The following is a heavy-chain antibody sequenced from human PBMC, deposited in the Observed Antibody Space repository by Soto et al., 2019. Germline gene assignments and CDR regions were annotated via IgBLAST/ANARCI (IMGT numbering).Heavy chain of an antibody. V-gene: IGHV4-34*01. D-gene: IGHD2-8*02. CDR3: ARDKITGLFDY. CDR1: GGSFSGYY. Sequence: QVQLQQWGAGLLKPSETLSLTCAVYGGSFSGYYWTWIRQPPGTGLEWIGEINHSGSTNYNPSLKSRVTISVDTSKHQSSLKLTSETAADTAVYYCARDKITGLFDYWGQGTLVTVSS. CDR2: INHSGST. J-gene: IGHJ4*02.